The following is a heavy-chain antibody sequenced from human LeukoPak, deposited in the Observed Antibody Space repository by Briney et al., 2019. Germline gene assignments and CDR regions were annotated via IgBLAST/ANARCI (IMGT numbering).Heavy chain of an antibody. Sequence: PSETLSLTCSVSGGSMSNVNNFWGWIRQPPGKGLEWIGSIYFSGSTYYNPSLKSRVTMSVDTSKNQFSLKLSSVTAADTAVYYCARGGPITGTTGDWFDPWGQGTLVTVSS. CDR3: ARGGPITGTTGDWFDP. CDR1: GGSMSNVNNF. D-gene: IGHD1-7*01. CDR2: IYFSGST. J-gene: IGHJ5*02. V-gene: IGHV4-39*07.